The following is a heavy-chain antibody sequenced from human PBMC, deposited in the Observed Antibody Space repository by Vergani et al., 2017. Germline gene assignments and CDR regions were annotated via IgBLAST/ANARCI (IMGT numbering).Heavy chain of an antibody. J-gene: IGHJ3*01. CDR2: INNNGGST. V-gene: IGHV3-23*01. CDR1: GFTFNSYA. Sequence: QLLESGGGLIQPGGSLRLSCAASGFTFNSYAMTWVRQAPGKGLEWVSGINNNGGSTYYADSVKGRFTISRDNSKNTLYLQMTDLRAEETATYYCAKVCGSTSCPYGGGAFDVWGHGTMVTVSS. D-gene: IGHD2-2*01. CDR3: AKVCGSTSCPYGGGAFDV.